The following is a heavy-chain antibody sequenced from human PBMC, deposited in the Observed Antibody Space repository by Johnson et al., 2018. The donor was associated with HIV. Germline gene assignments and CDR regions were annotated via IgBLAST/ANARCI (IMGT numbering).Heavy chain of an antibody. CDR3: ARDTSIAAARAFDI. V-gene: IGHV3-9*01. J-gene: IGHJ3*02. CDR2: ISWHSGSI. Sequence: VQLVESGGGLVQPGRSLRLSCAASGFTFDDYAMHWVRQAPGKGLAWVSGISWHSGSIGYADSVKGRFSISRDNSKNTLHLQMNSLRAEDTAVYYCARDTSIAAARAFDIWGQGTMVTVSS. CDR1: GFTFDDYA. D-gene: IGHD6-6*01.